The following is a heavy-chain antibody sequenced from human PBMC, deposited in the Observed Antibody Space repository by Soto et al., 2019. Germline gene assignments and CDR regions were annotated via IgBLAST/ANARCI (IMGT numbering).Heavy chain of an antibody. CDR3: ARPSEVAATGVVFDY. CDR2: IYPGDSDT. V-gene: IGHV5-51*01. D-gene: IGHD2-15*01. Sequence: GESLKISCMRSGYSFTSYWIGWVRQMPGKGLEWMGIIYPGDSDTRYSPSFQGQVTISADKSISTAYLQWSSLKASDTAMFYCARPSEVAATGVVFDYWVQGSLVTVSS. J-gene: IGHJ4*02. CDR1: GYSFTSYW.